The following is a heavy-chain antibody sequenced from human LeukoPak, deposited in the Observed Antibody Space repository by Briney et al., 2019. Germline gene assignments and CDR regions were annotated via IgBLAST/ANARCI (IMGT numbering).Heavy chain of an antibody. CDR2: IFHSGST. J-gene: IGHJ5*02. Sequence: SETLSLTCAVSGGSISSSNWWRWVRQPPGKGLEGSVGIFHSGSTNYNPSLKRRVTIAVVKSKNHFSLNLRSVTAADPAVYYCARGIVVEPGAQGAWFDTWGQGTLVTVSS. CDR3: ARGIVVEPGAQGAWFDT. D-gene: IGHD2-2*01. CDR1: GGSISSSNW. V-gene: IGHV4-4*02.